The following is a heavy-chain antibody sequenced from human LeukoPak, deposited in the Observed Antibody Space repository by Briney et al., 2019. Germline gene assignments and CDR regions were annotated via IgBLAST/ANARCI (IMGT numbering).Heavy chain of an antibody. Sequence: PSETLSLTCAVYGGSFSGYYWSWIRQPPGKGLEWIGEIDHSGTTNYNPSLKSRVTISVDTSKNQFSLKLSSVTAADTAVYYCARDRGYSHGYKAFDIWGQGTMVTVSS. D-gene: IGHD5-18*01. J-gene: IGHJ3*02. V-gene: IGHV4-34*01. CDR1: GGSFSGYY. CDR3: ARDRGYSHGYKAFDI. CDR2: IDHSGTT.